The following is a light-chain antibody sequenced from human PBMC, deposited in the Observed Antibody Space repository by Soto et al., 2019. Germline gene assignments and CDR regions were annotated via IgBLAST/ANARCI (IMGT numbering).Light chain of an antibody. CDR1: QGISSA. CDR2: DAS. Sequence: AIQLTQSPYSLSASVGDRVTITCRASQGISSALAWYQQKPGKPPKFLIYDASSLESGVPSRFSGSGSGTDFTLTISSLQPEDFATYYCQQFNSYLRTFGQGTKVEIK. CDR3: QQFNSYLRT. V-gene: IGKV1-13*02. J-gene: IGKJ1*01.